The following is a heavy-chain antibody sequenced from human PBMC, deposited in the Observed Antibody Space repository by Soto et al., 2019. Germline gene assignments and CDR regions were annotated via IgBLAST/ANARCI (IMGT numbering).Heavy chain of an antibody. J-gene: IGHJ6*02. D-gene: IGHD2-2*01. CDR1: GFSLITIGMR. Sequence: ESGPTLVNPTQTLTLTCTFSGFSLITIGMRVSWIRQPPGKALEWLARIDWDDDKFYSTSLKTRLTISKDTSKNQVVLTMTNMDPVDTATYYCARTSGYCSSTSCSYYYYYGMDVWGQGTTVTVSS. CDR3: ARTSGYCSSTSCSYYYYYGMDV. V-gene: IGHV2-70*04. CDR2: IDWDDDK.